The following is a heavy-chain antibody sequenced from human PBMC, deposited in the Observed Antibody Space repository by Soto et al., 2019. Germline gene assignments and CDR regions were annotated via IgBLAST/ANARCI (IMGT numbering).Heavy chain of an antibody. CDR1: RFTFSRYG. CDR2: ISGSGHST. Sequence: EVQPLESGGGLVQPGGSLRLSCAASRFTFSRYGKGWVRQAPGKGLEWVSSISGSGHSTSYADAVRGRFTISRDNSKNTLYLQMNSLRAEDTAVYYCAKDYGDYDWSAFDMWGRGTMVTVSS. CDR3: AKDYGDYDWSAFDM. V-gene: IGHV3-23*01. D-gene: IGHD4-17*01. J-gene: IGHJ3*02.